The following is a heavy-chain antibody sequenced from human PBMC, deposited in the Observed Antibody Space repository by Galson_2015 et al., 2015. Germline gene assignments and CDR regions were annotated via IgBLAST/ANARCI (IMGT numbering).Heavy chain of an antibody. D-gene: IGHD2-2*01. CDR1: GFTFSSYA. Sequence: SLRLSCAASGFTFSSYAMHWVRQAPGKGLEWVAVISYDGSNKYYADSVKGRFTISRDNSKNTLYLQMNSLRAEDTAVYYCARGASAMPAGWYFDYWGQGTLVTVSS. J-gene: IGHJ4*02. CDR2: ISYDGSNK. CDR3: ARGASAMPAGWYFDY. V-gene: IGHV3-30*01.